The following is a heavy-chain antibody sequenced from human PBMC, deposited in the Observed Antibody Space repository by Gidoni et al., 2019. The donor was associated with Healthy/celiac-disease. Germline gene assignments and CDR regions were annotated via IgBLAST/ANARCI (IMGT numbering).Heavy chain of an antibody. CDR1: GGSFSGYY. CDR3: AYLYSCGY. V-gene: IGHV4-34*01. D-gene: IGHD5-18*01. CDR2: INHSGST. J-gene: IGHJ4*02. Sequence: QVQLQQWGAGLLKPSETLSLTCAVYGGSFSGYYWSWIRQPPGKGLEWIGEINHSGSTNYNPSLKSRVTISVDTSKNQFSLKLSSVTAADTAVYYCAYLYSCGYWGQGTLVTVSS.